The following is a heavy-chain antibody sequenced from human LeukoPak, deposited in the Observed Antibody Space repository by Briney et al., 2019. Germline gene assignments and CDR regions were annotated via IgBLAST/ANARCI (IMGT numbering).Heavy chain of an antibody. J-gene: IGHJ4*02. V-gene: IGHV3-23*01. D-gene: IGHD5-12*01. CDR1: GFTFSSYA. CDR2: ISGSGGST. Sequence: PGGSLRLSCAASGFTFSSYAMSWVRQAPGKGLEWVSAISGSGGSTYYADSVKGRFIISRDNSENTLYLQMNSLRAEDTAIYYCAKRRGEWLPTPPDYWGQGTLVTVSS. CDR3: AKRRGEWLPTPPDY.